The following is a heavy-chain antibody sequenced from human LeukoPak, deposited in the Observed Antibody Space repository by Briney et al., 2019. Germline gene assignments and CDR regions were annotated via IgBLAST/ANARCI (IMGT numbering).Heavy chain of an antibody. D-gene: IGHD3-10*01. J-gene: IGHJ5*02. CDR3: ARELLACFDP. Sequence: PGGSLRLSCAASGFTFSSYAMHWVRQAPGKGLEWVAVISYDGSNKYYADSVKGRFTISRDNSKNTLYLQMNSLRAEDTAVYYCARELLACFDPWGQGTLVTVSS. CDR1: GFTFSSYA. V-gene: IGHV3-30-3*01. CDR2: ISYDGSNK.